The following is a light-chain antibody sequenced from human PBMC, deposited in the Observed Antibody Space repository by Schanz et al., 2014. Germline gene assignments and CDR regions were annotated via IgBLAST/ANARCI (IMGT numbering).Light chain of an antibody. CDR1: QSVSSSY. CDR2: GAF. J-gene: IGKJ3*01. Sequence: EIVLTQSPGTLSLSPGERATLSCRASQSVSSSYLAWYQQKPGQAPRLLIYGAFSRATGIPDRFSGSGSGTDFTITISRLEPEDFAVYYCQQHGSSLTFGPGTKVDVK. CDR3: QQHGSSLT. V-gene: IGKV3-20*01.